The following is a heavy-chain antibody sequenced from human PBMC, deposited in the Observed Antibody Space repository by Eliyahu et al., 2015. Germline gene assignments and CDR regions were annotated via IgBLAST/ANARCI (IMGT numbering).Heavy chain of an antibody. CDR2: IDAANGNT. D-gene: IGHD1/OR15-1a*01. CDR3: ARQNWNKQDY. J-gene: IGHJ4*02. Sequence: QAQLLQSGAEVKKPGASMEVSCKASGYTFSNYIIHWVRQAPGQRLEWMGWIDAANGNTKYSQKFQGRITITRDTSASTAYMELSSLRSEDTAVYYCARQNWNKQDYWGQGTLVTVSS. V-gene: IGHV1-3*01. CDR1: GYTFSNYI.